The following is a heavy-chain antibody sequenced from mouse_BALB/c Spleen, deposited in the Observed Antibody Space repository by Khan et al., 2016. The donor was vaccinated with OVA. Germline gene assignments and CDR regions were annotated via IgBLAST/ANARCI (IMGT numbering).Heavy chain of an antibody. CDR1: GFTFSSYV. Sequence: EVQLVESGGGSVKPGGSLKLSCVVSGFTFSSYVMSWVRQTPEKRLEWVASISSGGSTYYPDSVKGRFTISRDNARNIVYLQMSSLRSEDMAMYFCTREAYRYDAYYFDYWGQGTTLTVSS. D-gene: IGHD2-14*01. CDR3: TREAYRYDAYYFDY. V-gene: IGHV5-6-5*01. CDR2: ISSGGST. J-gene: IGHJ2*01.